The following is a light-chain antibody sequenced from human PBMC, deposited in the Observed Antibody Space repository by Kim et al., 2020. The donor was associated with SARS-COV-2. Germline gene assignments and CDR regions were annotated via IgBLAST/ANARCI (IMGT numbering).Light chain of an antibody. CDR2: QAN. CDR3: QAWDSSTAVV. J-gene: IGLJ2*01. Sequence: SPGHTANIPGSRDNLEDKYACCYQRKPGRSPVLVIYQANKRPSGIPERFSGSSSENTATLTISGTQAMDEADYYCQAWDSSTAVVFGGGTQLTVL. V-gene: IGLV3-1*01. CDR1: NLEDKY.